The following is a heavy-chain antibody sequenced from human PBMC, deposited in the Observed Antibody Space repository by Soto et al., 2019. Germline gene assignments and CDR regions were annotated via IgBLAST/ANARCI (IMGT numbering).Heavy chain of an antibody. V-gene: IGHV4-4*07. Sequence: SETLSLTCTVSNGSISNFYWNWIRHPAGKRLEWIGRVYSSGSASYNPSLRSRVTMSVDTSKNQSSLKLNSVTAADTAVYYCARSSHKESWFDPWGQGTLVTVSS. J-gene: IGHJ5*02. CDR1: NGSISNFY. CDR2: VYSSGSA. D-gene: IGHD6-13*01. CDR3: ARSSHKESWFDP.